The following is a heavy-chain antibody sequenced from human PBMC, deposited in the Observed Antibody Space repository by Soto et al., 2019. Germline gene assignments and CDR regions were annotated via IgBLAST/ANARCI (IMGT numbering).Heavy chain of an antibody. CDR3: ARESRYYGMDV. J-gene: IGHJ6*02. CDR1: GGSISSGDYH. CDR2: IYYSGST. Sequence: SETLSLTGTVSGGSISSGDYHWSWIRQPPGKGLEWIGYIYYSGSTYYNPSLKSRITISVDTSKDQFSLKLSSVTAADTAVYYCARESRYYGMDVWGQGTAVTVSS. V-gene: IGHV4-30-4*01.